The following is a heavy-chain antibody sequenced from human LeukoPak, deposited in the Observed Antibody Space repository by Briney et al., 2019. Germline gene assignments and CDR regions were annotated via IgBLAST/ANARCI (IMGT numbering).Heavy chain of an antibody. CDR3: ARERYSSGCFDY. CDR2: ISYDGSNK. CDR1: GFTFSSYA. V-gene: IGHV3-30*04. J-gene: IGHJ4*02. D-gene: IGHD6-19*01. Sequence: PGRSLRLSRAASGFTFSSYAMHWVRQAPGKGLEWVAVISYDGSNKYYADSVKGRFTISRDNSKNTLYLQMNSLRAEDTAVYYCARERYSSGCFDYWGQGTLVTVSS.